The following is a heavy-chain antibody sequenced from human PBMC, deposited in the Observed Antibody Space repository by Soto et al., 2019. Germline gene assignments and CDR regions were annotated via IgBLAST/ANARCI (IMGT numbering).Heavy chain of an antibody. Sequence: SETLSLTCTVSGGSISSYYWSWIRQPPGKGLEWIGYIYYSGSTNYNPSLKSRVTISVDTSKNQFSLKLSSVTAADTAVYYCARGIQLSMSYSDYWDQGTLVTVST. D-gene: IGHD5-18*01. CDR1: GGSISSYY. CDR3: ARGIQLSMSYSDY. V-gene: IGHV4-59*01. CDR2: IYYSGST. J-gene: IGHJ4*02.